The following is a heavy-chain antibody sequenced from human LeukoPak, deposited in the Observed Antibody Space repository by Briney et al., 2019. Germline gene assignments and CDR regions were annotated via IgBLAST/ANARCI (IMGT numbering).Heavy chain of an antibody. CDR3: ASGASGWELLSFDY. Sequence: ASVKVSCKASGYTFTSYAMHWVRQAPGQRLEWMGWINVGNGNTKYSQKFQGRVTITRDTSASTAYMELSSLRSEDTAVYYCASGASGWELLSFDYWGQGTLVTVSS. CDR1: GYTFTSYA. D-gene: IGHD1-26*01. V-gene: IGHV1-3*01. J-gene: IGHJ4*02. CDR2: INVGNGNT.